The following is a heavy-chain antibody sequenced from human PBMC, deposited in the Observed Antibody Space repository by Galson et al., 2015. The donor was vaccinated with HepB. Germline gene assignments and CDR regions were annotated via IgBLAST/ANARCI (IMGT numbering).Heavy chain of an antibody. CDR3: ARGPRISMPLDI. CDR2: IYSGGST. J-gene: IGHJ3*02. CDR1: GFTVSSNY. Sequence: LRLSCAASGFTVSSNYMSWVRQAPGKGLEWVSVIYSGGSTYYADSVRGRFTISRDNSKNTLYLQMNSLRAEDTAVYYCARGPRISMPLDIWGQGTMVTVSS. D-gene: IGHD2/OR15-2a*01. V-gene: IGHV3-66*01.